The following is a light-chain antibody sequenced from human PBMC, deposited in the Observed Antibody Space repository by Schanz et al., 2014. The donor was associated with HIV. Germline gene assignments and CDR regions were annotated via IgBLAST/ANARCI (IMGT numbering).Light chain of an antibody. V-gene: IGLV2-14*03. CDR1: SSDVGGYNY. J-gene: IGLJ3*02. CDR2: DVS. Sequence: QSVLTQPASXSXXXXXXITISCTGTSSDVGGYNYVSWYQQHPGKAPKLMIYDVSNRPSGVSNRFSGSKSGNTASLTISGLHAEDEADYYCSSYTSSSTLVFGGGTKVTVL. CDR3: SSYTSSSTLV.